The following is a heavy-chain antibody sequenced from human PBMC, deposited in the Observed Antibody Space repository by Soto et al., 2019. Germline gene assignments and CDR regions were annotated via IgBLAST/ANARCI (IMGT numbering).Heavy chain of an antibody. V-gene: IGHV1-46*01. CDR1: GYTFTSYY. CDR2: INPSGGST. CDR3: ARVKVSGGSSTRSRITPPEIFDY. J-gene: IGHJ4*02. D-gene: IGHD3-10*01. Sequence: GASVKVSCKASGYTFTSYYMHWVRQAPGQGLEWMGIINPSGGSTSYAQKFQGRVTMTRDTSTSTVYMELSSLRSEDTAVYYCARVKVSGGSSTRSRITPPEIFDYWGQGTLVTVSS.